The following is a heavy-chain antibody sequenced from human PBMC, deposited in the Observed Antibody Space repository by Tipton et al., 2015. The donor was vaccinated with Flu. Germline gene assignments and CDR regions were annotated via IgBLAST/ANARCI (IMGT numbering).Heavy chain of an antibody. V-gene: IGHV4-59*01. CDR3: ARVNRGFFDY. CDR1: GDSINNYY. CDR2: IYYTGST. J-gene: IGHJ4*02. Sequence: TLSLTCTVSGDSINNYYWSWIRQPPGKGLEWLGYIYYTGSTNYSPSLKSRVIISLDTSENQLSLKLNSMTAADTAVYYCARVNRGFFDYWGQGTLVTVSS. D-gene: IGHD1/OR15-1a*01.